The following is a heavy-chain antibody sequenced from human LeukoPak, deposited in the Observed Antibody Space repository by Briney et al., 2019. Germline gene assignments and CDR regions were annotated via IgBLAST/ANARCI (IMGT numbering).Heavy chain of an antibody. CDR2: INPSGGST. CDR1: GYTFTSYY. D-gene: IGHD3-22*01. V-gene: IGHV1-46*01. Sequence: ASVKVSCKASGYTFTSYYMHWVRQAPGQGLEWMGIINPSGGSTSYAQKFQGRVTMTEDTSTDTAYMELSSLRSEDTAVYYCATDRRMYYYDSRYFQHWGQGTLVTVSS. J-gene: IGHJ1*01. CDR3: ATDRRMYYYDSRYFQH.